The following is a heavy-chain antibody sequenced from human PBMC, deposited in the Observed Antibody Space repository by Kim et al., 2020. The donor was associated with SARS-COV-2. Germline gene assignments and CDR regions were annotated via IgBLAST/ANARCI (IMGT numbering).Heavy chain of an antibody. J-gene: IGHJ4*02. CDR3: ATVHKQWDVGNYYFDY. Sequence: SETLSLTCAVSGGSISSSNWWSWVRQPPGKGLEWIGEIYHTGSTNYNPSLNSRVTISVDRSKNQFSMKLNSVTAADTAVYYCATVHKQWDVGNYYFDYWGQGTLVTVSS. CDR2: IYHTGST. D-gene: IGHD4-4*01. V-gene: IGHV4-4*02. CDR1: GGSISSSNW.